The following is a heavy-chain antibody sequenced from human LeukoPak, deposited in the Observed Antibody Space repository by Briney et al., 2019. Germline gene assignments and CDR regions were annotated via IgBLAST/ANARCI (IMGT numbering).Heavy chain of an antibody. CDR1: GYSFSNYW. D-gene: IGHD3-3*01. CDR3: ARGPLGYYDFWSGYQAYTFDY. J-gene: IGHJ4*02. CDR2: IYPGGSST. V-gene: IGHV5-51*01. Sequence: GESLKISCKGSGYSFSNYWIGWVRQMPGKGLECMGIIYPGGSSTRLNPSFQGQVTLSADKSISTAYLQWSSLKASDTAMYYCARGPLGYYDFWSGYQAYTFDYWGQGTLVTVSS.